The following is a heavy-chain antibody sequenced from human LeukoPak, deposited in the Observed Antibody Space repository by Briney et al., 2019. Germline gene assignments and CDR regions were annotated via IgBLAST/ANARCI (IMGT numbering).Heavy chain of an antibody. D-gene: IGHD3-16*01. V-gene: IGHV3-9*01. CDR2: ISWNSGSI. Sequence: PGGSLRLSCAASGFTFSDYYMSWIRQAPGKGLEWVSGISWNSGSIGYADSVKGRFTISRDNAKNSLYLQMNSLRAEDTALYYCAKGGGGGSFDYWGRGPLVTVPS. J-gene: IGHJ4*02. CDR3: AKGGGGGSFDY. CDR1: GFTFSDYY.